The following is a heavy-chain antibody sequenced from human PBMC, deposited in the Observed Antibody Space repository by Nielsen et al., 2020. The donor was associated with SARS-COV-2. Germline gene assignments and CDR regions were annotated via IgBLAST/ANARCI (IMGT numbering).Heavy chain of an antibody. CDR3: ARAENSYGYNYFDY. Sequence: GGSLRLSCAASGFTFSSYAMSWVRQAPGKGLEWVSAISGSGGSTYYADSVKGRFTISRDDSKNTLYLQMNSLRAEDTAVYYCARAENSYGYNYFDYWGQGTLVTVSS. CDR1: GFTFSSYA. CDR2: ISGSGGST. J-gene: IGHJ4*02. D-gene: IGHD5-18*01. V-gene: IGHV3-23*01.